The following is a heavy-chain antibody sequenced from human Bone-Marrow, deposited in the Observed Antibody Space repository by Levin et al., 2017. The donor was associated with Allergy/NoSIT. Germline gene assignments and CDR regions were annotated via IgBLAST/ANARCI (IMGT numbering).Heavy chain of an antibody. CDR2: INPSGGSR. Sequence: GESLKISCKASGYTLSTYYMHWVRQAPGQGLEWMALINPSGGSRNLAQKFQGRLTLNRDTSTSTVHMELSSLGSEDTAVYYCATNNDSWSGYNHYGLDVWGQGTTVTVSS. V-gene: IGHV1-46*01. J-gene: IGHJ6*02. D-gene: IGHD3-3*01. CDR1: GYTLSTYY. CDR3: ATNNDSWSGYNHYGLDV.